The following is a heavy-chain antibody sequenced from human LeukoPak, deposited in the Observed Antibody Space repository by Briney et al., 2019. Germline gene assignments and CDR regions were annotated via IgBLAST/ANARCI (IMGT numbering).Heavy chain of an antibody. J-gene: IGHJ3*02. Sequence: GASVKVSCKASGYIFTGYYMHWVRQAPGQGLEWMGWINPNSGGTSYAQKFQGRVIMTRDTSISAAYMELSRLRSDDTAVYYCARDRNSGTYYEYAFDIWGQGTMVTVSS. CDR3: ARDRNSGTYYEYAFDI. D-gene: IGHD1-26*01. CDR1: GYIFTGYY. CDR2: INPNSGGT. V-gene: IGHV1-2*02.